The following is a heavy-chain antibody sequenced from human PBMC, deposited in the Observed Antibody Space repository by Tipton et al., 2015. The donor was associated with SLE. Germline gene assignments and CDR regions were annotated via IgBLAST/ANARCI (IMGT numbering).Heavy chain of an antibody. Sequence: SLRLSCTASGFTFGDYAVSWFRQAPGKGLEWVSSISRSSSYIYYADSVKGRFTISRDNAKNSLYLQMNSLRAEDTAVYYCAREGYSSTWYPYWGQGTLVTVSS. CDR2: ISRSSSYI. J-gene: IGHJ4*02. CDR3: AREGYSSTWYPY. CDR1: GFTFGDYA. V-gene: IGHV3-21*03. D-gene: IGHD6-13*01.